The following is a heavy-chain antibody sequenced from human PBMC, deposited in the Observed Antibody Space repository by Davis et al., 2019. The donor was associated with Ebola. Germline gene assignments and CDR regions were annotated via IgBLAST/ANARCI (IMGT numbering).Heavy chain of an antibody. D-gene: IGHD2-2*02. J-gene: IGHJ4*02. CDR3: ARLSLLVPAAIRFFDY. V-gene: IGHV4-61*05. CDR2: IYYSGIT. Sequence: MPSETLSLTCTVSGGSISSSTYYWGWIRQPPGKGLEWIGYIYYSGITNYNPSLKSRLTISVDTSKNQFSLKLSSVTAADTAVYYCARLSLLVPAAIRFFDYWGQGTLVTVSS. CDR1: GGSISSSTYY.